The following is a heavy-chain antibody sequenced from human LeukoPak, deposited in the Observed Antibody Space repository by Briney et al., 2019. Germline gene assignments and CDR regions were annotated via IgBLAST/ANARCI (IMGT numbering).Heavy chain of an antibody. V-gene: IGHV4-39*01. D-gene: IGHD3-10*01. CDR3: ARHVSSMVRGLMYFDY. J-gene: IGHJ4*02. CDR2: LYYSGST. Sequence: SETLSLTCSVSGGSISSSSYYWGWIRQPPGEGLEWIGSLYYSGSTYYNASLKSGVTISVDTYKNQFSLKLNSVTAADTAVYYCARHVSSMVRGLMYFDYWGQGTLVTVSS. CDR1: GGSISSSSYY.